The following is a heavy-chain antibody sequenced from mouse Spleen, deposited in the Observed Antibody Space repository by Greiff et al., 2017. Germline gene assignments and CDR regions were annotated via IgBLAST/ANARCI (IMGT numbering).Heavy chain of an antibody. CDR1: GYSITSDYA. CDR2: ISYSGST. CDR3: ARSELGLIDY. Sequence: EVKVEESGPGLVKPSQSLSLTCTVTGYSITSDYAWNWIRQFPGNKLEWMGYISYSGSTSYNPSLKSRISITRDTSKNQFFLQLNSVTTEDTATYYCARSELGLIDYWGQGTTLTVSS. D-gene: IGHD4-1*01. V-gene: IGHV3-2*02. J-gene: IGHJ2*01.